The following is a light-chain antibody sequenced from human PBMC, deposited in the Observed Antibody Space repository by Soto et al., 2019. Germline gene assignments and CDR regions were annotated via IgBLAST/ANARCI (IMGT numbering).Light chain of an antibody. CDR3: QQYNDWPLT. Sequence: TQSPGTLSLSPGEGASLSCRASQSVSSNLAWYQQKPGQAPSLLIYGAFTRATGIPARFSGTGSGTEFTLTISSLQSEDFALYYCQQYNDWPLTFGQGTKVDIK. J-gene: IGKJ1*01. V-gene: IGKV3-15*01. CDR2: GAF. CDR1: QSVSSN.